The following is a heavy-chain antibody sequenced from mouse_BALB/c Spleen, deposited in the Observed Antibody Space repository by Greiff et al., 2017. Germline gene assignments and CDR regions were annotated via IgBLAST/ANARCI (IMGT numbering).Heavy chain of an antibody. Sequence: EVQLQESGPGLVKPSQSLSLTCTVTGYSITSDYAWNWIRQFPGNKLEWMGYISYSGSTSYNPSLKSRISITRDTSKNQFFLQLNSVTTEDTATYYCARSGNWVFDYWGQGTTLTVSS. D-gene: IGHD4-1*01. CDR2: ISYSGST. V-gene: IGHV3-2*02. CDR3: ARSGNWVFDY. J-gene: IGHJ2*01. CDR1: GYSITSDYA.